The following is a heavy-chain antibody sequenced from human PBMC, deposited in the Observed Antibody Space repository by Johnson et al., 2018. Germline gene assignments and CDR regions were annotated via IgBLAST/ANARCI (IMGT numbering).Heavy chain of an antibody. V-gene: IGHV3-49*03. CDR2: IRSKGNGGTT. CDR3: SRVGGAAEPYYYYMDV. D-gene: IGHD4/OR15-4a*01. J-gene: IGHJ6*03. CDR1: GFNFINYA. Sequence: VELQEAGGGLVQPGRSLRLSCTASGFNFINYAMNWFRLAPGKWLEWVGFIRSKGNGGTTDYAASVKGRFTLSREDSKSLVFLQLNNLEVEETAVYYCSRVGGAAEPYYYYMDVWGKGTTVTVSS.